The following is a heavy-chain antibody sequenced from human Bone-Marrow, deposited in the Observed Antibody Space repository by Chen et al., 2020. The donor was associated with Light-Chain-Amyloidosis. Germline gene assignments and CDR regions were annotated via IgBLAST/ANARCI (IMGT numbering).Heavy chain of an antibody. D-gene: IGHD5-12*01. J-gene: IGHJ4*02. CDR1: GYTFPNYW. CDR2: IYPDDSDA. V-gene: IGHV5-51*01. Sequence: EQSGPEVKKPGEYLKISCKGSGYTFPNYWIGWVRQMPGKGLEWMGVIYPDDSDARYSPSFEGQVTISADKSITTAYLQWRSLKASDTAMYYFARRRDGYNFDYWGQGTLVTVSS. CDR3: ARRRDGYNFDY.